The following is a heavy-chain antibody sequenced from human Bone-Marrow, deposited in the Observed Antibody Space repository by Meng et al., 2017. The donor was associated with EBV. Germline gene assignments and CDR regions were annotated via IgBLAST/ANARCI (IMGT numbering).Heavy chain of an antibody. V-gene: IGHV4-39*01. CDR3: ARPFPSWQSPRLDPFGA. J-gene: IGHJ5*02. D-gene: IGHD6-19*01. CDR1: GDSISSFYY. Sequence: QRQLRESGQGQVKPSETLSLTCTVSGDSISSFYYWGWIRQPPGRGLEWIGSVHYTGSTYYSPSLKSRVTVSVDTSKNQFSLRLTSVTAADTAVYYCARPFPSWQSPRLDPFGAWGQGTLVTVSS. CDR2: VHYTGST.